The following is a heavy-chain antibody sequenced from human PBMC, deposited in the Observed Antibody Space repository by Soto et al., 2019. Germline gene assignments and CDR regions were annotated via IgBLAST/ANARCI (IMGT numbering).Heavy chain of an antibody. CDR2: SIPIFGTA. CDR3: ARGRGYSGDDHYYYFDMDV. V-gene: IGHV1-69*01. D-gene: IGHD5-12*01. J-gene: IGHJ6*02. CDR1: GGTFNNYP. Sequence: QVQLVQSGADVKKPASSVKVSCKASGGTFNNYPITWVRQAPGEGLEWMGGSIPIFGTANYAQNFQGRVTISVVESTSTAYMELSSLRSEDTAVYYCARGRGYSGDDHYYYFDMDVWGQGTTVTVSS.